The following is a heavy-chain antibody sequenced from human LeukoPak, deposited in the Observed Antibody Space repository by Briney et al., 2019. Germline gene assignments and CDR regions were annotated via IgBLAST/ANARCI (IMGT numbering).Heavy chain of an antibody. CDR2: IYTSGST. J-gene: IGHJ4*02. V-gene: IGHV4-4*07. D-gene: IGHD3-10*01. Sequence: SETLSLTRTVSGGSISSYYWSWIRQPAEKGLEWIGRIYTSGSTNYNPSLKSRVTISVDKSKNQFSLKLSSVTAADTAVYYCARNYGSGTYSHFDYWGQGTLVTVSS. CDR3: ARNYGSGTYSHFDY. CDR1: GGSISSYY.